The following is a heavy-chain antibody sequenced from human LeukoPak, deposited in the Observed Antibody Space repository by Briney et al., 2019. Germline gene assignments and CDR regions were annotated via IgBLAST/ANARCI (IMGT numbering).Heavy chain of an antibody. CDR3: ARWGVANRPFDY. J-gene: IGHJ4*02. CDR1: GFTFSSYA. V-gene: IGHV3-21*01. D-gene: IGHD3-10*01. Sequence: GGSLRLSCAASGFTFSSYAMSWVRQAPGKGLKWFSSISSSSSYIYYADSVKGRFTISRDNAKNSLYLQMNSLRAEDTAVYYCARWGVANRPFDYWGQGTLVTVSS. CDR2: ISSSSSYI.